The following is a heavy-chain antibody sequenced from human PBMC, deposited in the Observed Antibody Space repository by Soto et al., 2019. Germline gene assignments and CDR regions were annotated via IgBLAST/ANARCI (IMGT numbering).Heavy chain of an antibody. V-gene: IGHV5-51*01. Sequence: GESLKISCKGSGYSFTSYWIGWVRQMPGKGLEWMGIIYPGDSDTRYSPSFQGQVTISADKSISTAYLQWSSLKASDTAMYYCARITIFGVVPPPSYCGMDVWGQGTTVTVFS. D-gene: IGHD3-3*01. CDR3: ARITIFGVVPPPSYCGMDV. J-gene: IGHJ6*02. CDR1: GYSFTSYW. CDR2: IYPGDSDT.